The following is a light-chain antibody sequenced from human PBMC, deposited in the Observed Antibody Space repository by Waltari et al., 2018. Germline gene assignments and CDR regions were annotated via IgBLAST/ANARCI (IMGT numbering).Light chain of an antibody. CDR2: EVS. Sequence: QSALTQPPSASGSPGQSVTISCTGTSSDVGGYNFFSWYQQHPGKAPKLMIYEVSKRPSGVPDRFSGSKSGNTASLTVSGLQPEDDADYYCSSYAGNHVVFGGGTKLTVL. V-gene: IGLV2-8*01. J-gene: IGLJ2*01. CDR1: SSDVGGYNF. CDR3: SSYAGNHVV.